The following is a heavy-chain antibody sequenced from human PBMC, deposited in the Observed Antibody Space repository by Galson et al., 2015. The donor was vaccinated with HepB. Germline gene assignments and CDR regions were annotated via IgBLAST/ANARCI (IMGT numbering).Heavy chain of an antibody. J-gene: IGHJ5*02. V-gene: IGHV3-30*18. CDR3: AKDLRVATHGDVLRDYVDP. Sequence: SLRLSCATSGFAFSSYGMHWVRQAPDKGLEWMAVISHDGSNIYYADSVKGRFTISRDNSKNTLHLQMNNLKIEDTAAYYCAKDLRVATHGDVLRDYVDPWGQGTLVTVSS. CDR2: ISHDGSNI. D-gene: IGHD4-17*01. CDR1: GFAFSSYG.